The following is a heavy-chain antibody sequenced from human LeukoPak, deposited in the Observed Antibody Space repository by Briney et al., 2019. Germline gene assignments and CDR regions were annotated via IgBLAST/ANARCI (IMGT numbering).Heavy chain of an antibody. Sequence: GASVKVSCKVSGYTLTELSMHWVRQAPGKGLEWMGGFDPEDGETIYAQEFQGRVTMTEDTSTDTAYMELSSLRSEDTAVYYCATDGEGVTMVRGADAFDIWGQGTMVTVSS. CDR3: ATDGEGVTMVRGADAFDI. CDR1: GYTLTELS. J-gene: IGHJ3*02. V-gene: IGHV1-24*01. D-gene: IGHD3-10*01. CDR2: FDPEDGET.